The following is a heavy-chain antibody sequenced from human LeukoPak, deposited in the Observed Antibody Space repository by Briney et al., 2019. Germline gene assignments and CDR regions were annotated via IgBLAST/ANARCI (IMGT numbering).Heavy chain of an antibody. V-gene: IGHV1-24*01. CDR2: FDPEDGET. D-gene: IGHD1-26*01. Sequence: ASVKVSCKVSGYTLTELSMHWVRQAPGKGLEWMGGFDPEDGETIYAQKFQGRVTMTEHTSADTAYMELSSLRSEDTAVYYCATVWDPAGYWGQGTLVTVSS. J-gene: IGHJ4*02. CDR3: ATVWDPAGY. CDR1: GYTLTELS.